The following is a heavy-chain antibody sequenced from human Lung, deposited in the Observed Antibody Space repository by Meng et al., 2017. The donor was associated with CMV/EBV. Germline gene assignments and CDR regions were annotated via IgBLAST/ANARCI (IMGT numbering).Heavy chain of an antibody. D-gene: IGHD2-8*01. CDR3: ARDLGDDCTNGVCYSVDAFDI. CDR1: GYTFTGYY. Sequence: ASVKVSXKASGYTFTGYYMHWVRQAPGQGLEWMGWINPNSGGTNYAQKLQGRVTMTRDTSISTAYMELSRLRSDDTAVYYCARDLGDDCTNGVCYSVDAFDIWGQGTMVTVSS. J-gene: IGHJ3*02. CDR2: INPNSGGT. V-gene: IGHV1-2*02.